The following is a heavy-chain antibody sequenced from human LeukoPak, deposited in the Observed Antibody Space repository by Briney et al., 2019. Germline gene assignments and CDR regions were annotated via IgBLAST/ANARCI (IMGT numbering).Heavy chain of an antibody. CDR1: GFTFSSYA. Sequence: GGSLRLSCAAAGFTFSSYAMSWVRQAPGKGLEWVSAIRGSGGSTYYADSVKGRFTISRDNSKNTLYLQMNSLRAEDTALYYCAKNSDSSGTYFDHWGQGTLVTVSS. V-gene: IGHV3-23*01. D-gene: IGHD3-22*01. CDR2: IRGSGGST. CDR3: AKNSDSSGTYFDH. J-gene: IGHJ4*02.